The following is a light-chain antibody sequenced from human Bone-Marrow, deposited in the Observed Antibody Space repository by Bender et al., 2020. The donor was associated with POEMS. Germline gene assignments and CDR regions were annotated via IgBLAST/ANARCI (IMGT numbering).Light chain of an antibody. CDR1: SGDIAPYNR. CDR2: EVS. J-gene: IGLJ1*01. Sequence: QSALTQPPSVSGSPGQSITISCTGTSGDIAPYNRVSWYQQPPGTAPKLIIYEVSSRPSGVPDRFSGSKSGNTASLTISGLQAEDEADYYCCSYAHIYVFGTGTTVTVL. CDR3: CSYAHIYV. V-gene: IGLV2-18*02.